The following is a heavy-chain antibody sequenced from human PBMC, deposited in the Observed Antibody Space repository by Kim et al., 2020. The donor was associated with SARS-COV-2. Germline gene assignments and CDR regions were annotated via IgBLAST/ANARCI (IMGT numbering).Heavy chain of an antibody. J-gene: IGHJ6*02. CDR1: GDSISSNHW. Sequence: SETLSLICAVSGDSISSNHWWSWVRQPPGKGLEWIGEIYHSGTTNYNPSLKSRVTISVDKSQNQFSLKLRSVTAADTAVFFCARDPPIAMIDIYYVGMDVWGPNHGHRLL. D-gene: IGHD3-22*01. V-gene: IGHV4-4*02. CDR3: ARDPPIAMIDIYYVGMDV. CDR2: IYHSGTT.